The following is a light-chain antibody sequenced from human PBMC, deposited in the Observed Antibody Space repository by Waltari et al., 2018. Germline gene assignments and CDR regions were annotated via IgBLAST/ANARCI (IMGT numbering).Light chain of an antibody. CDR3: QQFNSWPPFT. Sequence: EIVMTQSPVTLSVSPGERATLSCRASQSISSNVAWYQQKPGQAPRLLIDDASTRATDIPARFSGSGSGTDFTLTISSLQSEDFAVYYCQQFNSWPPFTFGQGTKLEI. CDR1: QSISSN. J-gene: IGKJ2*01. V-gene: IGKV3-15*01. CDR2: DAS.